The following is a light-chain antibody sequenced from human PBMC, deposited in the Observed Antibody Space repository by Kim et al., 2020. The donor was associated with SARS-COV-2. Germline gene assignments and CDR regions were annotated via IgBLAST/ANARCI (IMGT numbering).Light chain of an antibody. CDR1: QTISRD. J-gene: IGKJ4*01. CDR3: QQYNDWPLT. V-gene: IGKV3-15*01. CDR2: GVS. Sequence: EIVMTQSPATLSVFPGERATLSCRTSQTISRDLAWYQQKPGQAPRLLIYGVSTRATGIPATFTGSGSGTEFTLTISSLQSEDFALYYCQQYNDWPLTFGGGNKLEI.